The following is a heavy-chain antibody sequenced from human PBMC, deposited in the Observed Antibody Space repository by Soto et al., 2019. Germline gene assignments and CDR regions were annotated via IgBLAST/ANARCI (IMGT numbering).Heavy chain of an antibody. CDR3: ARPSGNNERAFDL. CDR1: GFANY. CDR2: IFGGGRM. J-gene: IGHJ3*01. Sequence: EAQVVESRGGLVQPGGSLRLSCATSGFANYLIWVRQAPGKGLECVSGIFGGGRMYYADSVKGRFITSKDNSNNMVYLQMNSLRAEDTAIYYCARPSGNNERAFDLWGRGTVVAVSS. D-gene: IGHD1-26*01. V-gene: IGHV3-53*01.